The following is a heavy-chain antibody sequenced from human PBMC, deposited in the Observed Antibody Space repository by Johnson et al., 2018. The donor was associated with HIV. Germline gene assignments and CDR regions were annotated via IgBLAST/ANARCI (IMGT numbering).Heavy chain of an antibody. D-gene: IGHD1-1*01. CDR1: GFNFNDNY. V-gene: IGHV3-11*04. J-gene: IGHJ3*02. CDR3: ATVWRNEGRHAFDI. CDR2: ISSSGGTT. Sequence: QVQLVESGGGLVKPGGSLRLSCAASGFNFNDNYMAWIRQAPGKGLEWISYISSSGGTTHNADSVKGRFTISRNNAKHSLYLQMNSLRAEDTAVYFRATVWRNEGRHAFDIWGQGTMVTVSS.